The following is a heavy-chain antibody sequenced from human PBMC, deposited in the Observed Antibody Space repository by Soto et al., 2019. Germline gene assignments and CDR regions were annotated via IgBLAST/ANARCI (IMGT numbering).Heavy chain of an antibody. J-gene: IGHJ4*02. V-gene: IGHV1-2*04. CDR3: ARAYYDFWSGYYPVDY. CDR1: GYTFTGYY. CDR2: INPNSGGT. Sequence: ASVKVSCKASGYTFTGYYMHWVRQAPGQVLEWMGWINPNSGGTNYAQKFQGWVTMTRDTSISTAYMELSRLRSDDTAVYYCARAYYDFWSGYYPVDYWGQGTLVTVSS. D-gene: IGHD3-3*01.